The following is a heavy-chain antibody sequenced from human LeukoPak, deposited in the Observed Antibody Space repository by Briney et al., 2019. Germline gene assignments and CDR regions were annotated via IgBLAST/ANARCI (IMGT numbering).Heavy chain of an antibody. V-gene: IGHV3-73*01. D-gene: IGHD4-17*01. Sequence: GGSLRLSRAASGFTFSGSAMHWVRQTSGKGLEWVGRIRSKTNSYATAYAASVKGRFTISRDDSKNTAYLQMNSLKTEDTAVYYCTRIETTVTGFDYWGQGTLVTVSS. CDR2: IRSKTNSYAT. CDR3: TRIETTVTGFDY. CDR1: GFTFSGSA. J-gene: IGHJ4*02.